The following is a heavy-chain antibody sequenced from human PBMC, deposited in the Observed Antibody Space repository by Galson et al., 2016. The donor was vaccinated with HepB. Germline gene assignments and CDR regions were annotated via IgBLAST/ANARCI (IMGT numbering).Heavy chain of an antibody. CDR2: IYWDDDK. Sequence: PALVKPTQTLTLTCSFSGFSLATSGVGVGWIRQPPGKALELVAVIYWDDDKRFRPSLKSRLSITKDTSKKQVVLRMTDMDPVDTATYYCAYSYDSSGYWFAYWGQGILVTVSS. CDR3: AYSYDSSGYWFAY. CDR1: GFSLATSGVG. V-gene: IGHV2-5*02. D-gene: IGHD3-22*01. J-gene: IGHJ4*02.